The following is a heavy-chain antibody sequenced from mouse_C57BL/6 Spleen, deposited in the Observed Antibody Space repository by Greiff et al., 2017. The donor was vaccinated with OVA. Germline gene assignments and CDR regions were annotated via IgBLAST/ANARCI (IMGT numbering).Heavy chain of an antibody. V-gene: IGHV2-6-1*01. CDR1: GFSLTSYG. CDR2: IWSDGST. Sequence: QVQLQQSGPGLVAPSQSLSITCTVSGFSLTSYGVHWVRQPPGKGLEWLVVIWSDGSTTYNSALKSRLSISKDNSKSQVFLKMNSLQTDDTAMYYCARHRGAQAYAMDYWGQGTSVTVSS. J-gene: IGHJ4*01. D-gene: IGHD3-2*02. CDR3: ARHRGAQAYAMDY.